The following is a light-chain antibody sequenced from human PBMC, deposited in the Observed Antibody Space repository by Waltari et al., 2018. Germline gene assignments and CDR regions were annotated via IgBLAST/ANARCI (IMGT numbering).Light chain of an antibody. CDR2: KVS. CDR1: QGLVHSDGTTD. V-gene: IGKV2-30*02. CDR3: MLGTHWPRT. Sequence: DVVMTQSPLSLLVTLGQPPSISCRSGQGLVHSDGTTDLNWFQQRPGKSPRRLLYKVSNRDSGVPNRFSGSGSGTEFTLKISREEAEDVGFYYCMLGTHWPRTCGQGTKVEIK. J-gene: IGKJ1*01.